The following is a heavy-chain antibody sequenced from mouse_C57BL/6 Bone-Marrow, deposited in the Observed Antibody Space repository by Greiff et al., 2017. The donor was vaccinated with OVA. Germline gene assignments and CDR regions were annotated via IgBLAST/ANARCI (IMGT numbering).Heavy chain of an antibody. V-gene: IGHV1-26*01. CDR3: ARMGRRYYFDY. CDR2: INPNNGGT. CDR1: GYTFTDYY. Sequence: VQLQQSGPELVKPGASVKISCKASGYTFTDYYMNWVKQSHGKSLEWIGDINPNNGGTSYNQKFKGKATLTVDKSSSTAYMELRSLTSEDSAVYYCARMGRRYYFDYWGQGTTLTVSS. D-gene: IGHD4-1*01. J-gene: IGHJ2*01.